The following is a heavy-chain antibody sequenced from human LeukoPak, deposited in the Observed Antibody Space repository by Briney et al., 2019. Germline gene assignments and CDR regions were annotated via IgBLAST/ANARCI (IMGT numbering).Heavy chain of an antibody. J-gene: IGHJ4*02. Sequence: GGSLRLSCAASGFTFSSYSMNWVRQAPGKGLEWVSSISSSSSYIYYADSVKGRFTISRDNAKNSLYLQMNSLRAEDTAVYYCARVRSSWYVGFDYWGQGTLVTVSS. V-gene: IGHV3-21*01. D-gene: IGHD6-13*01. CDR3: ARVRSSWYVGFDY. CDR1: GFTFSSYS. CDR2: ISSSSSYI.